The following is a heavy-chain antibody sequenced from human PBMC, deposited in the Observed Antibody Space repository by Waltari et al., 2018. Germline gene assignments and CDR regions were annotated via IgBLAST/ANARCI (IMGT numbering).Heavy chain of an antibody. CDR3: ARGYTAMAA. V-gene: IGHV4-34*01. Sequence: QVQLQQWGAGLLKPSETLSLTCAVSGWSFSGYYWSWLRQPPGKGLEWIGEINHSGRTNYNPSRKSRVTISVDTSKNQFSLKLSSVTAADTAVYYCARGYTAMAAWGQGTLVTVSS. D-gene: IGHD5-18*01. CDR1: GWSFSGYY. J-gene: IGHJ4*02. CDR2: INHSGRT.